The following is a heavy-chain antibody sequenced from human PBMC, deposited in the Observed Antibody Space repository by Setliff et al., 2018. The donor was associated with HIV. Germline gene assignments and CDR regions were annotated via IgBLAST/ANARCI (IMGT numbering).Heavy chain of an antibody. CDR3: ARSSPRFSGSYFDY. D-gene: IGHD1-26*01. Sequence: SETLSLTCTVSGGSISGGSYYWNWIRQPAGKGLEWIGRIYTSGNTNSNPSLKRRVTISVDTSKNQFSLKLSSVTAADTAVYYCARSSPRFSGSYFDYWGQGTLVTVSS. CDR1: GGSISGGSYY. CDR2: IYTSGNT. V-gene: IGHV4-61*02. J-gene: IGHJ4*02.